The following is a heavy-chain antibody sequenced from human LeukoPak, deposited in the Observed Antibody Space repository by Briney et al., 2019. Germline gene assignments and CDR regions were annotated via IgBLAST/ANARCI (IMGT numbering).Heavy chain of an antibody. Sequence: ASVKVSCKASGYTFTSYYMHWVRQAPGQGLEWMGIINPSGGSTSYAQKFQGRVTMTRDTSTSTVYMELSSLRSEDTAVYYCARCRAPGDYGSGSYYNGPAPNFDYWGQGTLVTVSS. CDR1: GYTFTSYY. CDR2: INPSGGST. D-gene: IGHD3-10*01. CDR3: ARCRAPGDYGSGSYYNGPAPNFDY. V-gene: IGHV1-46*01. J-gene: IGHJ4*02.